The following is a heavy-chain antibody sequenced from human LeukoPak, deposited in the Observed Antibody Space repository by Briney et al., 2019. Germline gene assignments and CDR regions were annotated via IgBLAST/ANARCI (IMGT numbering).Heavy chain of an antibody. CDR3: ARLNFRGGEALHFDS. D-gene: IGHD3-16*01. Sequence: SETLSLTCSVSGGSLTNYYWGWIRQPPGKGLEFIGYIHSDGTTNYDSSLQSRVAISLDTSKIQFSLRLYPVTAEDTALYFCARLNFRGGEALHFDSWGQGTLVTVSS. CDR2: IHSDGTT. CDR1: GGSLTNYY. V-gene: IGHV4-4*09. J-gene: IGHJ4*02.